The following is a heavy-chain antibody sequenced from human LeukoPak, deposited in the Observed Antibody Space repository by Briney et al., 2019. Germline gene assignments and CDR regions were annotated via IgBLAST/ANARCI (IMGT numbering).Heavy chain of an antibody. CDR3: ASTFVVASDAFDI. J-gene: IGHJ3*02. V-gene: IGHV1-18*01. D-gene: IGHD2-15*01. CDR1: GYTSTSYG. CDR2: ISAYNGNT. Sequence: ASVKVSCKASGYTSTSYGISWVRQAPGQGLEWMGWISAYNGNTNYAQKLQGRVTMTTDTSTSTAYMELRSLRSDDTAVYYCASTFVVASDAFDIWGQGTMVTVSS.